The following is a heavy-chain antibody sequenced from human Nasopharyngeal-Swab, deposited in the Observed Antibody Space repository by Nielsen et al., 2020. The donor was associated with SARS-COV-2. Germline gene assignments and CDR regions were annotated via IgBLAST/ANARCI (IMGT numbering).Heavy chain of an antibody. CDR3: ARDGPSGSYDG. J-gene: IGHJ4*02. CDR2: INSDGSSK. Sequence: GGSLRLSCAASGFTFSRNWMHWVRQAPGKGLVWVSRINSDGSSKSYADSVTGRFTISRDNSKNTLYLQMNSLRAEDTAVYYCARDGPSGSYDGWGQGTLVTVSS. V-gene: IGHV3-74*01. CDR1: GFTFSRNW. D-gene: IGHD1-26*01.